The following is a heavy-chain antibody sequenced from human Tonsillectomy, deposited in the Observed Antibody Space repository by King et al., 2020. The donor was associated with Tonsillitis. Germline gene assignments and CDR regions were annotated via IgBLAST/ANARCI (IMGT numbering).Heavy chain of an antibody. J-gene: IGHJ4*02. V-gene: IGHV3-43*02. Sequence: VQLVESGGGVVQSGGSLRLSCAASGFTFNEYVMHWVRQTPGKGLEWVSFISGEGGDTNYVDSVKGRFTISRDNSKNSLFLQMNSLRTDDTALYYCAKGKRSVTYYRLFDYWGQGTLVAVSS. CDR2: ISGEGGDT. CDR3: AKGKRSVTYYRLFDY. D-gene: IGHD3-10*01. CDR1: GFTFNEYV.